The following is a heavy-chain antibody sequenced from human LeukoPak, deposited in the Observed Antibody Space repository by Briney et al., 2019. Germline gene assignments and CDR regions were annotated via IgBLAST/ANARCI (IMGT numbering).Heavy chain of an antibody. CDR3: ARVRPSGYCSGGSCYSAWFDP. V-gene: IGHV1-69*05. CDR1: GGTFSSYA. D-gene: IGHD2-15*01. Sequence: SVKVSRKASGGTFSSYAISWVRQAPGQGLEWMGGIIPIFGTANYAQKFQGRVTITTDESTSTAYMELSSLRSEDTAVYYCARVRPSGYCSGGSCYSAWFDPWGQGTLVTVSS. J-gene: IGHJ5*02. CDR2: IIPIFGTA.